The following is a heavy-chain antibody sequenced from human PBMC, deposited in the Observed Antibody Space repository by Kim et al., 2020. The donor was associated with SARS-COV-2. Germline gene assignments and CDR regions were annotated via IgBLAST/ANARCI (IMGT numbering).Heavy chain of an antibody. V-gene: IGHV1-18*01. D-gene: IGHD2-2*01. J-gene: IGHJ6*02. CDR1: GYTFTSYG. Sequence: ASVKVSCKASGYTFTSYGISWVRQAPGQGLEWMGWISAYNGNTNYAQKLQGRVTMTTDTSTSTAYMELRSLRSDDTAVYYCARGIVVVPAAMPVQDYYYYYGMDVWGQGPRSPSP. CDR3: ARGIVVVPAAMPVQDYYYYYGMDV. CDR2: ISAYNGNT.